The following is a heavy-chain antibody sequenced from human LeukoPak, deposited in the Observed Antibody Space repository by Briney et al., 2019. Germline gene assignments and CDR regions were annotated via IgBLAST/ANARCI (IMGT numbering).Heavy chain of an antibody. V-gene: IGHV3-53*01. J-gene: IGHJ4*02. D-gene: IGHD3-10*01. CDR1: GFTVSSNF. CDR2: IYSGGST. Sequence: PGGSLRLSCAASGFTVSSNFMSWVRQAPGKGLEWVSVIYSGGSTYYADSVKGRFTISRDNSKNTLYLQMNSLRAEDTAVYYCARFTSGSYFSYYFDYWGQGTLVTVSS. CDR3: ARFTSGSYFSYYFDY.